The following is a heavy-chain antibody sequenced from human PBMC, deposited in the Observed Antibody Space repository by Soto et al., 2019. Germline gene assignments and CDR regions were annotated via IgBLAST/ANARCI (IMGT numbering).Heavy chain of an antibody. CDR1: GFTLSSYE. CDR3: ASSAVAGDY. Sequence: PGGSLSLLNAESGFTLSSYEMTSVRQAPGKGLEWVSYISSSGSTIYYADSVTGRFTISRDNAKTSLDLQRNSLRAEDTAVYYCASSAVAGDYWGQGTMVTVSS. D-gene: IGHD6-19*01. J-gene: IGHJ4*02. CDR2: ISSSGSTI. V-gene: IGHV3-48*03.